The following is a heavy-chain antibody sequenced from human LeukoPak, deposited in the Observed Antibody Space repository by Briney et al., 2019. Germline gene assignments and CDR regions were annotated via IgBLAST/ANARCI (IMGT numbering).Heavy chain of an antibody. CDR1: GFTFSSYW. CDR2: IKQDGSEK. CDR3: AKDKSTNYYYYYGMDV. Sequence: PGGSLRLSCAASGFTFSSYWMSWVRQAPGKGLEWVANIKQDGSEKYYVDSVKGRFTISRDNSKNTLYLQMNSLRAEDTAVYYCAKDKSTNYYYYYGMDVWGPGVLVTVSS. V-gene: IGHV3-7*03. J-gene: IGHJ6*02.